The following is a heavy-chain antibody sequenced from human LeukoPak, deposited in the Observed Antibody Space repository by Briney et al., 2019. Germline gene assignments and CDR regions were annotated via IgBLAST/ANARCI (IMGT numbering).Heavy chain of an antibody. CDR3: AGNYGPYYFDY. CDR2: IWYDGSNK. Sequence: PGRSLRLSCAASGFLFSTYDMHWVRQAPGKGLEWVAVIWYDGSNKYYADSVKGRFTISRDNSKNTLYLQMNSLRAEDTAVYYCAGNYGPYYFDYWGQGTLVTVSS. D-gene: IGHD3-10*01. V-gene: IGHV3-33*01. J-gene: IGHJ4*02. CDR1: GFLFSTYD.